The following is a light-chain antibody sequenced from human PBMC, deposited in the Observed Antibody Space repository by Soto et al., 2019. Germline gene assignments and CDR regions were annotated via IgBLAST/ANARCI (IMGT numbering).Light chain of an antibody. CDR2: GAS. J-gene: IGKJ5*01. V-gene: IGKV3-11*01. Sequence: EIVLTQSPATLSVSPGDRVTLSCRASQSVDINLAWYQQKAGQAPRLLIYGASTRATGIPPRFIGSGSGTDFTLTISSLEPEDFAVYYCQQRSNWPPITFGQGTRLEIK. CDR3: QQRSNWPPIT. CDR1: QSVDIN.